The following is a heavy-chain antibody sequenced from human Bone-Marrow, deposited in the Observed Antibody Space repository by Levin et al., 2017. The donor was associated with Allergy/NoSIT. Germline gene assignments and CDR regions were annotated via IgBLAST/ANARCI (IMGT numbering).Heavy chain of an antibody. CDR1: GISLSTSGVG. D-gene: IGHD2-8*01. CDR3: GRQGESQRGYCTTNTCLRWFDS. J-gene: IGHJ5*01. Sequence: SGPTLVKPTQTLTLTCTLSGISLSTSGVGVGWMRQSPGEALEWLAVIYWNDYERYSPSLKNRLTITKDTSKNQVVLTMTNMDPVDTGTYYCGRQGESQRGYCTTNTCLRWFDSWGQGTLVTVSS. CDR2: IYWNDYE. V-gene: IGHV2-5*04.